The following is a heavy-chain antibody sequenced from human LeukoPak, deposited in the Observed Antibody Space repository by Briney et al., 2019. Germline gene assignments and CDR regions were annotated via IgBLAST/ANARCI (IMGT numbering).Heavy chain of an antibody. V-gene: IGHV3-23*01. J-gene: IGHJ6*02. Sequence: GGSLRLSCAASGFTFSESWMNWVRQAPGQGLEWVSSISGSGGSTYYADSVKGRFTISRDNSQNTLYLQMNSPRAEDTAVYYCAKDRSGGGDYYFGMDVWGPGTTVTVSS. CDR2: ISGSGGST. D-gene: IGHD6-19*01. CDR3: AKDRSGGGDYYFGMDV. CDR1: GFTFSESW.